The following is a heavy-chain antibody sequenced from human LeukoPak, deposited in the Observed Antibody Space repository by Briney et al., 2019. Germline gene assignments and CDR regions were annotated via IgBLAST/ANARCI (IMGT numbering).Heavy chain of an antibody. CDR2: IYYSGST. D-gene: IGHD6-13*01. J-gene: IGHJ5*02. CDR1: GGSISSGGYY. Sequence: SETLSLTCTVSGGSISSGGYYWSWIRQHPGKGLEWIGYIYYSGSTYYNPSLKSRVTISVDTSKNQFSLKLSSVTAADTAVYYCARLSIAVAGTGGWFDPWGQGTLVTVSS. CDR3: ARLSIAVAGTGGWFDP. V-gene: IGHV4-31*03.